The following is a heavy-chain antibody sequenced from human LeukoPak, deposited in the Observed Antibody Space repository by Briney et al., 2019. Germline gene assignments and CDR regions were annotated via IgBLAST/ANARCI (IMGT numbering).Heavy chain of an antibody. CDR2: IKQDGSEK. Sequence: GGSLRLSCAASGFTFSSYWMSWVRQAPGKGLEWVANIKQDGSEKYYVDSVKGRFTISRDNAKNSLYLQMNSLRAEDTAVYYCARVGITMVRGRPGCYFDYWGQGTLVTVSS. CDR3: ARVGITMVRGRPGCYFDY. J-gene: IGHJ4*02. D-gene: IGHD3-10*01. CDR1: GFTFSSYW. V-gene: IGHV3-7*01.